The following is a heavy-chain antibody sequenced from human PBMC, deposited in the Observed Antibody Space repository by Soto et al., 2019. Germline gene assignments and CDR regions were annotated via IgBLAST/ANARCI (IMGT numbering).Heavy chain of an antibody. J-gene: IGHJ6*02. CDR2: IWYDGSNK. CDR1: GFTFSSYG. D-gene: IGHD4-17*01. CDR3: ARGHYGDKSYYYYGMDV. V-gene: IGHV3-33*01. Sequence: QVQLVESGGGVVQPGRSPRLSCAASGFTFSSYGMHWVRQAPGKGLEWVAVIWYDGSNKYYADSVKGRFTISRDNSKNTLYLQMNSLRAEDTAVYYCARGHYGDKSYYYYGMDVWGQGTTVTVSS.